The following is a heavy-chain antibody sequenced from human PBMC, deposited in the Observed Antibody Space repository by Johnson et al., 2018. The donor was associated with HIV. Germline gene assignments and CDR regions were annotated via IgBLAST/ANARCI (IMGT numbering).Heavy chain of an antibody. Sequence: VQLVESGGGLVQPGGSLRLSCAASGFTFTSYWMSWVRQAPGKGLEWVANIKQDGSEKYYVDSMKGRFTISIDNAKNSLYLQMNRLRAEDPAVYYCASDPSLPHVSIAADAFDIWGPGKMVTVSS. CDR1: GFTFTSYW. CDR3: ASDPSLPHVSIAADAFDI. D-gene: IGHD2-21*01. J-gene: IGHJ3*02. V-gene: IGHV3-7*03. CDR2: IKQDGSEK.